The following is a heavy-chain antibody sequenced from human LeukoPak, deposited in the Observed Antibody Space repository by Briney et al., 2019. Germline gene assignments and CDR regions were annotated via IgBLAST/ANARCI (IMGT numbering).Heavy chain of an antibody. CDR3: ARDTTFYDSSGYHPYWYFDL. D-gene: IGHD3-22*01. CDR2: IYHTGAS. CDR1: GGSITTHY. J-gene: IGHJ2*01. Sequence: SETLSLTCTVSGGSITTHYWSWIRQPPGEGLQWIASIYHTGASNYNPSLKSRITISLDTSKNQFSLELRYVTDADTAEYYCARDTTFYDSSGYHPYWYFDLWGRGTPVTVPS. V-gene: IGHV4-59*11.